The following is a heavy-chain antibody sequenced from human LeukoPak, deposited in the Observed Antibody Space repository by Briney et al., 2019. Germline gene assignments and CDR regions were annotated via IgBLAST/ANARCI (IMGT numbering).Heavy chain of an antibody. D-gene: IGHD5-18*01. CDR2: ISAYSGHA. CDR3: ARVAGGYSYGYEDY. V-gene: IGHV1-18*01. CDR1: GYTFTSNG. Sequence: ASVKVSCKASGYTFTSNGISWVRQAPGQALKWMGWISAYSGHANYARDLQGRVTMTTDTAARTAYMELRSLRSDDTAMYYCARVAGGYSYGYEDYWGQGTLVTVSS. J-gene: IGHJ4*02.